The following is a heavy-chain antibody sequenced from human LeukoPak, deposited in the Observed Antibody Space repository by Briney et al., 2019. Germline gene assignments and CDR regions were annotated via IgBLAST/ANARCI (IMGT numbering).Heavy chain of an antibody. D-gene: IGHD6-13*01. V-gene: IGHV4-39*01. J-gene: IGHJ2*01. Sequence: ETLSLTCTVSGGSISSSSYYWGWIRQPPGKGLEWIGSTYYSGSTYYNPSLKSRVTISVDTSKNQFSLKLSSVTAADTAVYYCARHGTGYSSSSYGWYFDLWGRGTLVTVSS. CDR1: GGSISSSSYY. CDR2: TYYSGST. CDR3: ARHGTGYSSSSYGWYFDL.